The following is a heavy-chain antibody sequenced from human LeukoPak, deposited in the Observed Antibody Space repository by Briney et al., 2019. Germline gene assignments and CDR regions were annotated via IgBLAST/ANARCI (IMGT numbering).Heavy chain of an antibody. D-gene: IGHD2-15*01. CDR2: ISSGGSTI. J-gene: IGHJ4*02. CDR3: ARVSLCSGGSCYYFLDY. CDR1: GFTFSSYE. V-gene: IGHV3-48*03. Sequence: GGSLRLSCAASGFTFSSYEMNWVRQAPGKGMEWVSYISSGGSTISYADSVKGRFTISRDNAKNSLYLQMNSLRAEDTAVYYCARVSLCSGGSCYYFLDYWGQGTLVTVSS.